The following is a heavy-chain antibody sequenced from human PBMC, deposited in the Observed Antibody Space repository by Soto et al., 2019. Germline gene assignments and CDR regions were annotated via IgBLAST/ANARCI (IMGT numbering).Heavy chain of an antibody. Sequence: GASVKVSCKASGYTFTSYYIHWVRQAPGQGLEWMGIFNPGAGGRSYAQKFQGRGTMTRDTSTSTVYMELSRLRAEDTAVYYCARGYCSGGSCYRLYYYDMDVWG. CDR3: ARGYCSGGSCYRLYYYDMDV. D-gene: IGHD2-15*01. J-gene: IGHJ6*03. V-gene: IGHV1-46*01. CDR2: FNPGAGGR. CDR1: GYTFTSYY.